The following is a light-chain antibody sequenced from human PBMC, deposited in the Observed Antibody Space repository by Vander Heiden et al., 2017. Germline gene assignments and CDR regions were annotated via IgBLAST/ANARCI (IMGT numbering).Light chain of an antibody. CDR1: SSNIGSNT. Sequence: QSVPTQPPSASGTPGQRVTISCSGSSSNIGSNTVNWYQQLPGTAPKLLIYSNNQRPSGVPDRFSGSKSGTSASLAINGLQSEDEADYYCAAWDDSLTGPVFGGGTKLTVL. CDR2: SNN. CDR3: AAWDDSLTGPV. J-gene: IGLJ2*01. V-gene: IGLV1-44*01.